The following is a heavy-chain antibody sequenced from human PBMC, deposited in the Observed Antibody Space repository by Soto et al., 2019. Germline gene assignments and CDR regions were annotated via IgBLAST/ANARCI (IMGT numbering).Heavy chain of an antibody. V-gene: IGHV3-30-3*01. J-gene: IGHJ3*02. CDR3: ARALHDYGVEGVSLDAFDI. Sequence: GGSLRLSCAASGFTFSSYAMHWVRQAPGKGLEWVAVISYDGSNKYYADSVKGRFTISRDNSKNTLYLQMNSLRAEDTAVYYCARALHDYGVEGVSLDAFDIWGQGTMVTVSS. D-gene: IGHD4-17*01. CDR1: GFTFSSYA. CDR2: ISYDGSNK.